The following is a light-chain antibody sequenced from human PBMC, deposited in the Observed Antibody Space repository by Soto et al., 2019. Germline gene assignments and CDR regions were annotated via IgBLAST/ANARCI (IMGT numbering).Light chain of an antibody. CDR3: QQYNTYPWT. V-gene: IGKV1-5*03. Sequence: DIQMTQSPSTLSASVGDRVTITCRASQSITTWLAWYQQKPGKVPKLLIYKASSLESGVPSRFSGSGSGTEFTLTVSSLPHDDFATYYCQQYNTYPWTFGQGTKVEIK. J-gene: IGKJ1*01. CDR1: QSITTW. CDR2: KAS.